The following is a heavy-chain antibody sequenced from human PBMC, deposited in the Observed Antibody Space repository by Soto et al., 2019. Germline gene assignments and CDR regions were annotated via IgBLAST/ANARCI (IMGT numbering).Heavy chain of an antibody. J-gene: IGHJ5*02. V-gene: IGHV2-26*01. CDR1: GFSLSNARMG. CDR2: IFSNDEK. D-gene: IGHD3-10*01. Sequence: GSGPTLVNPTETLTLTCTVSGFSLSNARMGVSWIRQPPGKALEWLAHIFSNDEKSYSTSLKSRLTISKDTSKSQVVLTMTNMDPVDTATYYCARVTMVRGVDWFDPWGQGTLVTVSS. CDR3: ARVTMVRGVDWFDP.